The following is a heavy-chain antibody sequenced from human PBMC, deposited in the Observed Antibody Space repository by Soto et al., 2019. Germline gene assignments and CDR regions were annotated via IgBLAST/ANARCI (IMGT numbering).Heavy chain of an antibody. D-gene: IGHD3-3*01. CDR1: GFTFSSYA. CDR2: ISGSGGST. Sequence: PGGSLRLSCAASGFTFSSYAMSWVRQAPGKGLEWVSAISGSGGSTYYADSVKGRFTISRDNSKNTLYLQMNSLRAEDTAVYYCAKDVPEWLPRTINWFDPWGQGTLVTVSS. J-gene: IGHJ5*02. CDR3: AKDVPEWLPRTINWFDP. V-gene: IGHV3-23*01.